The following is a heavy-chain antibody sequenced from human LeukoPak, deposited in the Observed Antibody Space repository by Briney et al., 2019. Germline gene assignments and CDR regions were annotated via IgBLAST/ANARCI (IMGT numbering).Heavy chain of an antibody. CDR2: ISYDGSNK. Sequence: QSGGSLRLSCAASGFTFSSYGMHWVRQAPGKGLEWVAVISYDGSNKYYEDSVKGRFTISRDNSKNTLYLQMNSLRAEDMAVYYCAREEWYYFDYWGQGTLVTVSS. D-gene: IGHD3-3*01. V-gene: IGHV3-30*03. J-gene: IGHJ4*02. CDR3: AREEWYYFDY. CDR1: GFTFSSYG.